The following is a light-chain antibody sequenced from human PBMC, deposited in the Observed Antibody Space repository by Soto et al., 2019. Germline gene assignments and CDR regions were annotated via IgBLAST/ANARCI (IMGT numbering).Light chain of an antibody. CDR3: SSYTRSSALVL. Sequence: QSALTQPASVSGPPGQSITISCTGTSSDVGGYNYVSWYQQHPGKAPKLMIYEVSNRPSGVSSRFSGSKSGNTASLTISGLQAEDEADYYCSSYTRSSALVLFGGGTKVTVL. CDR2: EVS. J-gene: IGLJ2*01. V-gene: IGLV2-14*01. CDR1: SSDVGGYNY.